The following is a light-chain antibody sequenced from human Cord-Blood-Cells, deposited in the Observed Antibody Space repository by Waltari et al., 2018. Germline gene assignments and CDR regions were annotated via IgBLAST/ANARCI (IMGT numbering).Light chain of an antibody. Sequence: QSALTQPASVSGSPGQSTTISCTGTSSDDCGYNYVSWYQQHPGKAPKLMIYDVSNRPSGVSNRFSGSKSGNTASLTISGLQAEDEADYYCSSYTSSSTPFVFGTGTKVTVL. CDR1: SSDDCGYNY. CDR2: DVS. CDR3: SSYTSSSTPFV. J-gene: IGLJ1*01. V-gene: IGLV2-14*03.